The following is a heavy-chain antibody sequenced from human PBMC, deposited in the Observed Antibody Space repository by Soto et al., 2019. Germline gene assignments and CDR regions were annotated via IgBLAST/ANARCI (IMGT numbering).Heavy chain of an antibody. CDR1: SGSMSSYY. CDR3: ARYDILTGRHDKFDF. D-gene: IGHD3-9*01. V-gene: IGHV4-59*01. J-gene: IGHJ4*02. CDR2: IHYSGRT. Sequence: SETLSLTCNVSSGSMSSYYWSWIRQPPGKGLEWIGYIHYSGRTNYNPSLRSRFTISIDTSNNQLSLKLTSVTTADTAVYFCARYDILTGRHDKFDFWGQGTLVTVSS.